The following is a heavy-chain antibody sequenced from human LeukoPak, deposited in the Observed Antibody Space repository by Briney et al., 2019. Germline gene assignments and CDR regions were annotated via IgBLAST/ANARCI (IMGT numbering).Heavy chain of an antibody. CDR2: IYSGGST. CDR3: ARSRYSAYDLSY. J-gene: IGHJ4*02. CDR1: GFTVNGNY. Sequence: GGSLRLSCAASGFTVNGNYMTWVRQAPGKGLEWVSIIYSGGSTYYADSVKGRFTISRHNSKNTLYLQMNSLKPEDTAVYYCARSRYSAYDLSYWGQGTLVTVSS. D-gene: IGHD5-12*01. V-gene: IGHV3-53*04.